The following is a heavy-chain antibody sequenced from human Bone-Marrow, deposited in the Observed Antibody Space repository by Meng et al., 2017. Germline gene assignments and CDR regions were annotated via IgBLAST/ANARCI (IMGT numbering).Heavy chain of an antibody. CDR2: INHSGST. CDR3: ARGEIVATTAHYYYYYGMDV. D-gene: IGHD5-12*01. V-gene: IGHV4-34*09. Sequence: SETLSLTCAVYGGSFSGYYWSWIRQPPGKGLEWIGEINHSGSTYYNPSLKSRVTISVDTSKNQFSLKLSSVTAADTAVYYCARGEIVATTAHYYYYYGMDVWGQGTTVTVSS. CDR1: GGSFSGYY. J-gene: IGHJ6*02.